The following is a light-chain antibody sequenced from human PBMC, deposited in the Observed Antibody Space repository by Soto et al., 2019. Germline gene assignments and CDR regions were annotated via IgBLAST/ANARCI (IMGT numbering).Light chain of an antibody. J-gene: IGKJ1*01. CDR2: DAS. CDR1: QSISSW. CDR3: QQYNSYPSP. V-gene: IGKV1-5*01. Sequence: DVRMTQSPSTLSASVGDRVTITCRASQSISSWLAWYQQKPGKAPNLLIYDASSLESGVPSRFSGSGSGTEFTLTISSLQPDDFATYYCQQYNSYPSPFGQGTKVDIK.